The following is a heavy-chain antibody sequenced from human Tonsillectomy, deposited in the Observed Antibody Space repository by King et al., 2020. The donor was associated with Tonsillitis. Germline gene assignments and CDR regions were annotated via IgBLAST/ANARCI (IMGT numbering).Heavy chain of an antibody. J-gene: IGHJ5*02. CDR3: ARAHGACTSTACYGGIWLHP. CDR1: GSSISSHNYY. Sequence: QLQESGPGLVKPSQTLFLTCTVSGSSISSHNYYWTWIRQRPGEGLEWIGYISYNGDTYYNPSLKSRVAISVNPYKNQFSLKLSSVTATDTAVYYCARAHGACTSTACYGGIWLHPGGQGTRPTVSS. D-gene: IGHD2-2*01. CDR2: ISYNGDT. V-gene: IGHV4-31*03.